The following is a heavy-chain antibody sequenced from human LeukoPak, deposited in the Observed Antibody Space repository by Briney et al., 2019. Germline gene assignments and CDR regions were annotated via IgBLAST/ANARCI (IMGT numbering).Heavy chain of an antibody. CDR2: IYHSGST. V-gene: IGHV4-4*02. J-gene: IGHJ4*02. CDR3: ARDQGTPDYYDTSGYDY. CDR1: GGSISSSNW. D-gene: IGHD3-22*01. Sequence: SETLSLTCAVSGGSISSSNWWSWVRQPPGKGLEWIGEIYHSGSTNYNPSLKSRVTISVDKSKNQFSLKLSSVTAADTAVYYCARDQGTPDYYDTSGYDYWGQGTLVTVSS.